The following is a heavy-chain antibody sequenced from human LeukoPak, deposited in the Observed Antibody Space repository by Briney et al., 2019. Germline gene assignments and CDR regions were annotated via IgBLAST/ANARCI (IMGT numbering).Heavy chain of an antibody. D-gene: IGHD2/OR15-2a*01. V-gene: IGHV4-59*01. J-gene: IGHJ4*02. Sequence: SETLSLTCTVSGGSISSYYWSWIRQPPGKGLEWIGYIYDSGSTNYNPSLKSRLTISIDTSRNQVSLKLSSVTAADTAVYYCARGNYFGNRALFGYWGQGTLVTVSS. CDR1: GGSISSYY. CDR2: IYDSGST. CDR3: ARGNYFGNRALFGY.